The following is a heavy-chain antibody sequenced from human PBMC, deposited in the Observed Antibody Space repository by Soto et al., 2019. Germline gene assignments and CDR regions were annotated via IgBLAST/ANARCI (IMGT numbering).Heavy chain of an antibody. J-gene: IGHJ4*02. CDR1: GYTFTNYV. CDR3: AREGEVGGFDGDY. D-gene: IGHD5-12*01. CDR2: MNTSGDT. V-gene: IGHV1-3*04. Sequence: QVQLVQSGAEVRKPGASVKVSCKASGYTFTNYVIHWVRQAPGQRLEWMGWMNTSGDTRYSQNFQDRVTISRDTSANTAYVELSSLRSEDTAVYFCAREGEVGGFDGDYWGQGTLVSVSS.